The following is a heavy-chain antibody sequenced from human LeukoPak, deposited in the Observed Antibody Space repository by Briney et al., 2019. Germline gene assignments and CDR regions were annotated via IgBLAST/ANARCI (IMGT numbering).Heavy chain of an antibody. CDR1: GGSIGSSYW. CDR3: ARGGELLST. CDR2: IYYSGST. J-gene: IGHJ5*02. Sequence: PSETLSLTCAVSGGSIGSSYWWTWVRQPPGKGLEWIGYIYYSGSTNYNPSLKSRVTISVDTSKNQFSLKLSSVTAADTAVYYCARGGELLSTWGQGTLVTVSS. V-gene: IGHV4-4*02. D-gene: IGHD1-26*01.